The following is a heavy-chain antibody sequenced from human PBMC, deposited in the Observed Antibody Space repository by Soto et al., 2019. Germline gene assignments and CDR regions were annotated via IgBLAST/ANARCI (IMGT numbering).Heavy chain of an antibody. J-gene: IGHJ4*02. CDR2: INHSGST. Sequence: SETLSLTCAVYGGSFSGYYWSWIRQPPGKGLEWIGEINHSGSTNYNPSLKSRVTISVDTSKNQFSLKLSSVTAADTAVYYCARSGVYDFWSGYHYPDYWGQGTLVTVSS. V-gene: IGHV4-34*01. CDR3: ARSGVYDFWSGYHYPDY. D-gene: IGHD3-3*01. CDR1: GGSFSGYY.